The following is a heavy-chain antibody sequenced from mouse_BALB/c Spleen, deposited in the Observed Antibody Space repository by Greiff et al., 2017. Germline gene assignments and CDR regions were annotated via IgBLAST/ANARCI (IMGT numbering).Heavy chain of an antibody. V-gene: IGHV1S81*02. CDR3: ARTQLDYYAMDY. CDR2: INPSNGRT. CDR1: GYTFTSYW. Sequence: VQLQQPGAELVKPGASVKLSCKASGYTFTSYWMHWVKQRPGQGLEWIGEINPSNGRTNYNEKFKSKATLTVDKSSSTAYMQLSSLTSEDSAVYYCARTQLDYYAMDYWGQGTSVTVSS. D-gene: IGHD4-1*02. J-gene: IGHJ4*01.